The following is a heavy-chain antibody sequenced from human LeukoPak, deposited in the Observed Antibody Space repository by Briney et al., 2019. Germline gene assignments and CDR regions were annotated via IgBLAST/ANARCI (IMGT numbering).Heavy chain of an antibody. V-gene: IGHV3-48*03. D-gene: IGHD4-23*01. J-gene: IGHJ4*02. Sequence: GGSLRLSCAASGFTFSSYEMHWVRQAPGKGLEGVSYISSSGSTIYYADSVKGRFTISRDNAKSSLYLQMNSLRAEDTAVYYCARDYGGSSPFDYWGQGTLVTVSS. CDR2: ISSSGSTI. CDR1: GFTFSSYE. CDR3: ARDYGGSSPFDY.